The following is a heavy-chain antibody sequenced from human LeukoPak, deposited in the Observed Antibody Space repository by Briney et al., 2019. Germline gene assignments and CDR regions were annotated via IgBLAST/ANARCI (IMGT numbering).Heavy chain of an antibody. CDR3: ARPLHLDYYYYGMDV. CDR2: ISAYNGNT. D-gene: IGHD4-11*01. CDR1: GNTFTSYD. V-gene: IGHV1-18*01. Sequence: ASVNVSCKASGNTFTSYDISWVRQATGQGLEWMGWISAYNGNTNYAQKLPGRVTMTTDTSTSTAYMELRSLRSDDTAVYYCARPLHLDYYYYGMDVWGQGTTVTVSS. J-gene: IGHJ6*02.